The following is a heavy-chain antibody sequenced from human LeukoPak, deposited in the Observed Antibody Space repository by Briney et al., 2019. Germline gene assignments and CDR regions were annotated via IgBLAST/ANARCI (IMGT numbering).Heavy chain of an antibody. CDR1: GDSVSNHY. J-gene: IGHJ4*02. CDR3: ARERSWPLTAYYFDN. CDR2: LYYRART. Sequence: SESLSLTCTVSGDSVSNHYCGWIRQPPGKGLECIGCLYYRARTTHNPSLKSRVTISVDTSKSQSSMQLSSVPAADTAVYYCARERSWPLTAYYFDNWGQGTLVTVSS. D-gene: IGHD1-26*01. V-gene: IGHV4-59*02.